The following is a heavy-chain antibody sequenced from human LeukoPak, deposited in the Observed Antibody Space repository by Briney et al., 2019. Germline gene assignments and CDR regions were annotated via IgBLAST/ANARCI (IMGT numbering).Heavy chain of an antibody. J-gene: IGHJ5*02. CDR2: INPYNGNT. CDR3: ARGAAGASSENWFVP. CDR1: GYTFTGNY. V-gene: IGHV1-18*04. Sequence: ASVKVSCNASGYTFTGNYIHWEREPHGQGLEWMGWINPYNGNTNYAHRLQVRVTITTDTSTTTAYMELRIQRSDNKATYYCARGAAGASSENWFVPWCQGTLVTVSS. D-gene: IGHD3-10*01.